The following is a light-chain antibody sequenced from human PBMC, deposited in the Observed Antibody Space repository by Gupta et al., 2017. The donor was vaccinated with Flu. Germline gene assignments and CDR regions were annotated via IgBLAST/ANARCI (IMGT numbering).Light chain of an antibody. CDR1: LSVRTN. Sequence: ATLYVSPGARATRSCGASLSVRTNADWYKHKPGQAPRLLIHGSSISDTDVTVRFSGSGSGTELTLTISIRQLEAFAVYICQWDKDSPFVTFGGGTKVEIK. CDR3: QWDKDSPFVT. V-gene: IGKV3D-15*03. J-gene: IGKJ4*01. CDR2: GSS.